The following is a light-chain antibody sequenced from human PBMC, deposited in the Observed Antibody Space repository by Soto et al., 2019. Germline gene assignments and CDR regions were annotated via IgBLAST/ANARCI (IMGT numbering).Light chain of an antibody. CDR1: SSDVGGYNY. CDR3: SSYVGRNTLVV. V-gene: IGLV2-8*01. J-gene: IGLJ3*02. CDR2: EVN. Sequence: QSALTQPPSASGSPGQSVTISCTGTSSDVGGYNYVSWYQQHPGKAPKLMIYEVNNRPSWVPDRFSGSKYGNTASLTVSGLQADDEAACYCSSYVGRNTLVVFGGGTKLTVL.